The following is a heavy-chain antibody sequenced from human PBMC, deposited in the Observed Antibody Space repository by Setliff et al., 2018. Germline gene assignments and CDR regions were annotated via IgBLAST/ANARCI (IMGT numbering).Heavy chain of an antibody. CDR3: ARTHCTTTSCFYFHY. D-gene: IGHD2-2*01. CDR2: IYTSGST. J-gene: IGHJ4*02. V-gene: IGHV4-61*02. Sequence: SETLSLTCTVSGGAVDSYDYYWSWIRQPAGKGLEWIGRIYTSGSTNYNPSLKSRVTISVDTSKNQFSLKLTSVTAADTAVYYCARTHCTTTSCFYFHYWGQGTVVTVSS. CDR1: GGAVDSYDYY.